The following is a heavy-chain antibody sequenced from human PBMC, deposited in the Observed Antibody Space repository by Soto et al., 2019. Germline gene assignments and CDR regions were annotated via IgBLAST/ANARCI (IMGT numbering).Heavy chain of an antibody. V-gene: IGHV4-31*03. Sequence: SETLSLTCTVSGGSISSGGYYWSWIRQHPGKGLEWIGYIYYSGSTYYNPSLKSRVTISVDTSKNQFSLKLSSVTAADTAVYYCARDTGDTGYGMDVWGQGTTVTVS. D-gene: IGHD3-9*01. CDR3: ARDTGDTGYGMDV. CDR1: GGSISSGGYY. J-gene: IGHJ6*02. CDR2: IYYSGST.